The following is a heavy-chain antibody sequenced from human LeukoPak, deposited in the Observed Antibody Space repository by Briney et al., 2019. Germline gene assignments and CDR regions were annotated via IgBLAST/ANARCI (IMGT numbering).Heavy chain of an antibody. D-gene: IGHD6-13*01. V-gene: IGHV1-69*02. CDR1: GCTFSSYT. CDR2: IIPILGIA. CDR3: ARALVSISSSPLRDL. J-gene: IGHJ6*02. Sequence: ASVKVSCKASGCTFSSYTISWVRQAPGQGLEWMGRIIPILGIANYAQKFQGRVTITADKSTSTAYMELGSLRSEDTAVYYWARALVSISSSPLRDLWGQGTTVTVSS.